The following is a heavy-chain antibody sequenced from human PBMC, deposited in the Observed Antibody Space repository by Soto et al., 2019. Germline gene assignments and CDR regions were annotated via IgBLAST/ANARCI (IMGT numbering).Heavy chain of an antibody. J-gene: IGHJ6*02. D-gene: IGHD4-17*01. CDR3: ARDLRYGDYESYGMDV. CDR2: IYYSGST. V-gene: IGHV4-59*12. CDR1: GGSISSYY. Sequence: SETLSLTCTVSGGSISSYYWSWIRQPPGKGLEWIGYIYYSGSTYYNPSLKSRVTISVDTSKKQFSLKLSSVTAADTAVYYCARDLRYGDYESYGMDVWGQGTTVTVSS.